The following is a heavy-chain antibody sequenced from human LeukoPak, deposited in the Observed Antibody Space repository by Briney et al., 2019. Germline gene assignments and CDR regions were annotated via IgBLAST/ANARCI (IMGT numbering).Heavy chain of an antibody. CDR1: GFTFNKYA. V-gene: IGHV3-30-3*01. CDR3: ARGNFYSSGNSYTLDYFDS. D-gene: IGHD3-10*01. CDR2: ISYDGTNK. J-gene: IGHJ4*02. Sequence: PGGSLRLSCAASGFTFNKYAMHRVRQAPGKGLEWVAVISYDGTNKYDADSVKGRFTISRDSSKNTLYLQMNSLTTEDTAVYFCARGNFYSSGNSYTLDYFDSWGQGILVTVSS.